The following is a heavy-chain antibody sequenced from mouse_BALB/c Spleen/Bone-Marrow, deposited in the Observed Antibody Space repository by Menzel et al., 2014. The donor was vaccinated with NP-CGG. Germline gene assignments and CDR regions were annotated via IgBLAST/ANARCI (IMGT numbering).Heavy chain of an antibody. J-gene: IGHJ1*01. Sequence: EVKLQESGGGLVQPGGSLKLSCAASGFDSSSYWMSWVRQAPGKGLEWIGEVNPESSTINYTPSLMDKFIISRDNAQNKLYLQMSKVRSEDTALYYCARHWDWCFDVWGAGTTVTVSS. CDR3: ARHWDWCFDV. D-gene: IGHD4-1*01. CDR2: VNPESSTI. V-gene: IGHV4-1*02. CDR1: GFDSSSYW.